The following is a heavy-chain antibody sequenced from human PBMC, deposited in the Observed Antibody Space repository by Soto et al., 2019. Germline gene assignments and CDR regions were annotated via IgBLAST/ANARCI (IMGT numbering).Heavy chain of an antibody. CDR3: ARGRERRITMIVVVITVFDY. D-gene: IGHD3-22*01. CDR1: GGSFSGYY. CDR2: INHSGST. Sequence: SETLSLTCAVYGGSFSGYYWSWIRQPPGKGLEWIGEINHSGSTNYNPSHKSRVTISVDTSKNQFSLKLSSVTAADTAVYYCARGRERRITMIVVVITVFDYWGQGTLVTVSS. J-gene: IGHJ4*02. V-gene: IGHV4-34*01.